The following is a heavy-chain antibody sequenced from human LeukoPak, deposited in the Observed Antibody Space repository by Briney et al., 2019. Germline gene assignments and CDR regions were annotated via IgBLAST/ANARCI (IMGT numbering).Heavy chain of an antibody. Sequence: GRSLRLSCAASGFTFSSYGMHWVRQAPGMGLEWVAVISYDGSNKYYADSVKGRFTISRDNSKNTLYLQMNSLRAEDTAVYYCAKDSSPLYDYVWGSHNWFDPWGQGTLVTVSS. CDR2: ISYDGSNK. D-gene: IGHD3-16*01. CDR3: AKDSSPLYDYVWGSHNWFDP. J-gene: IGHJ5*02. CDR1: GFTFSSYG. V-gene: IGHV3-30*18.